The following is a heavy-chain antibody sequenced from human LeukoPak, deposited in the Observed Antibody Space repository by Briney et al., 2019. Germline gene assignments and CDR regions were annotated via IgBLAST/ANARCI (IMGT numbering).Heavy chain of an antibody. CDR2: INSDGSST. V-gene: IGHV3-74*01. CDR1: GFTFSSYW. D-gene: IGHD3-10*01. J-gene: IGHJ5*02. Sequence: AGGSLRLSCAASGFTFSSYWMHWVRQAPGKGLVWVSRINSDGSSTSYADSVKGRFTISRDNAKNTLYLQMNSLRAEDTAVYYCARQTRGYYYGSGSQPFDPWGQGTLVTVSS. CDR3: ARQTRGYYYGSGSQPFDP.